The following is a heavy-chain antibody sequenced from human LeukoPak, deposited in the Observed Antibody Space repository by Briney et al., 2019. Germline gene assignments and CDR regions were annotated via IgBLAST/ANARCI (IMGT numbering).Heavy chain of an antibody. CDR1: GGSISSYS. CDR2: IYNSGST. Sequence: SETLSLTCTVSGGSISSYSWSWIREPPGKGLEWIGRIYNSGSTNLNPSLKSRVTMSEDTSKNQFSLRLTSVTAADTAVYYCAKQTGVVGATSAGFDLWGRGTLATVSS. D-gene: IGHD1-26*01. CDR3: AKQTGVVGATSAGFDL. J-gene: IGHJ2*01. V-gene: IGHV4-4*07.